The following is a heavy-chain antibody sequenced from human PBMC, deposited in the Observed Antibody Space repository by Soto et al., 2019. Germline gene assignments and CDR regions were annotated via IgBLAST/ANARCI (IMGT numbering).Heavy chain of an antibody. D-gene: IGHD5-12*01. J-gene: IGHJ5*02. Sequence: SVKVSCKASGGTFSSYAISWVRQAPGQGLAWMGGIIPLFGTATYAQKFQGRVTITADESTSTAYMELNSLRSEDTAVYYCARDVSHSGYHNWFDTWGQGTLVTVS. CDR1: GGTFSSYA. CDR3: ARDVSHSGYHNWFDT. V-gene: IGHV1-69*13. CDR2: IIPLFGTA.